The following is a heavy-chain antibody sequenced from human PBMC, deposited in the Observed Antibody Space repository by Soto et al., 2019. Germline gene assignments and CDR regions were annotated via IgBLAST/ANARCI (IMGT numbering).Heavy chain of an antibody. CDR2: IYYSGST. V-gene: IGHV4-59*01. D-gene: IGHD3-3*01. J-gene: IGHJ5*02. CDR3: ARRVTILGLDP. Sequence: QVQLQESDPGLVKPSETLSLTCTVSGGSISRYYWSWIRQPPGQGLEWIGYIYYSGSTNYNPSLTSRLTISVDTSKNQFSLKLRSVTAADTAVYYCARRVTILGLDPWGQGTLVAVSS. CDR1: GGSISRYY.